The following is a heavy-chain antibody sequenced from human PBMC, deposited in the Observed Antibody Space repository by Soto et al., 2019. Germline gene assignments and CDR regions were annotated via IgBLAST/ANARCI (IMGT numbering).Heavy chain of an antibody. J-gene: IGHJ1*01. D-gene: IGHD3-10*01. V-gene: IGHV3-23*01. CDR2: ISDSGGST. CDR1: AFTFSTYA. CDR3: AKDKRWGEHYEH. Sequence: EVQLLESGGGLVQPGGSLRLSCAASAFTFSTYAMTWVRQAPGKGLEWVSTISDSGGSTNYADSLRGRCTISRDNSKHTLYPQMNSLRVEDTDVYYCAKDKRWGEHYEHWGQGTLVTISS.